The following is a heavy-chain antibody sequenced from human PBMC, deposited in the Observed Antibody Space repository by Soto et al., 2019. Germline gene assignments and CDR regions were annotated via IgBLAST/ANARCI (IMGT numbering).Heavy chain of an antibody. V-gene: IGHV3-53*02. D-gene: IGHD3-3*01. CDR2: IYSGGST. Sequence: EVQLVETGGGLIQPGGSLRLSSAASGFTVSSNYMSWVRQAPGKGLEWVSVIYSGGSTYYADSVKGRFTISRDNSKNTLYLQMNSLRAEDTAVYYCAREARILRFLEWLSVGMDVWGQGTTVTVSS. J-gene: IGHJ6*02. CDR3: AREARILRFLEWLSVGMDV. CDR1: GFTVSSNY.